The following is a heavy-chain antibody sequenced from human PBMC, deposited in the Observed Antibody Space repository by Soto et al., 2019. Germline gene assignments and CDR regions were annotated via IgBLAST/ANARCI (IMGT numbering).Heavy chain of an antibody. CDR1: GFTVSGNY. CDR3: ASAVTHERYFDY. D-gene: IGHD4-17*01. J-gene: IGHJ4*02. Sequence: EVQLLESGGGLVQPGGSLRLSCAASGFTVSGNYMTWVRQAPGKGLEWVSAMYSVGTTYYADSVKGRFTISRDNSKNTLYLQVNSLRAEDTAVYYCASAVTHERYFDYWGQGTLVTVSS. CDR2: MYSVGTT. V-gene: IGHV3-66*01.